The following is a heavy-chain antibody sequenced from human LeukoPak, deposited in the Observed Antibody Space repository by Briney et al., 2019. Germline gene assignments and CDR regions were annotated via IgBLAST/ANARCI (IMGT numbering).Heavy chain of an antibody. J-gene: IGHJ4*02. CDR2: ISASGGS. V-gene: IGHV3-23*01. Sequence: PGGSLRLSCAASGFTFSNYAMSWVRQAPGKGLEWVSGISASGGSYYADSVKGRFTISRDNSKNTLYLQMNSLRAEDTAVYYCAKDVLSGTYYYFDQWGQGTLVTVSS. CDR3: AKDVLSGTYYYFDQ. CDR1: GFTFSNYA. D-gene: IGHD1-26*01.